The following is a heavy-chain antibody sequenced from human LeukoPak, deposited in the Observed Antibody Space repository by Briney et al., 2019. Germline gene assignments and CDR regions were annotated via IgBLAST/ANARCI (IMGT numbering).Heavy chain of an antibody. CDR1: GFTFSGNG. D-gene: IGHD2-15*01. CDR2: IRKDGSDK. V-gene: IGHV3-30*02. J-gene: IGHJ5*02. CDR3: AKDDQWSLDH. Sequence: PGGSLRLSCAASGFTFSGNGIHWVRQAPGKGLEWVTYIRKDGSDKWYAKSVKGRFTISRDNSKNTVILQMNSLRPEDTALYYCAKDDQWSLDHWGQGALVTVSS.